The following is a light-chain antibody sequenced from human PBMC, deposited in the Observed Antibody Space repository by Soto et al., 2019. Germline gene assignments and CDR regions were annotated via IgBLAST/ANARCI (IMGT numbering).Light chain of an antibody. CDR2: GAS. V-gene: IGKV3-15*01. CDR1: QSIANS. CDR3: QQYKNWPPIT. Sequence: EVVMTQSPATLSMSPGERATLSCRSSQSIANSLAWYQQKPGQAPRLLIYGASTRATGVPARFSGSGSGTEFTLTISSLQSEDFAIYYCQQYKNWPPITFGQGTRLEIK. J-gene: IGKJ5*01.